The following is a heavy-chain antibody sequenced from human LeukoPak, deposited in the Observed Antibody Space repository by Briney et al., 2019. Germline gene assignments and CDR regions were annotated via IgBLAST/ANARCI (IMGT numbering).Heavy chain of an antibody. CDR1: GGSFSGYY. J-gene: IGHJ4*02. D-gene: IGHD3-9*01. CDR3: ARNGGPLRYFDWSPPNPNYYFDY. V-gene: IGHV4-34*01. CDR2: INHSGST. Sequence: PSETLSLTCAVYGGSFSGYYWSWIRQPPGKGLEWIGEINHSGSTNYNPSLKSRVTTSVDTSKNQSSLKLSSVTAADTAVYYCARNGGPLRYFDWSPPNPNYYFDYWGQGTLVTVSS.